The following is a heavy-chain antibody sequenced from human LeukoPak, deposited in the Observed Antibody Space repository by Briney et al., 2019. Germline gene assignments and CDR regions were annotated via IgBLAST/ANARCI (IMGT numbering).Heavy chain of an antibody. Sequence: GGSLRLSCAVTGFTFSSSTMHWVRLAPGKGLEWVAIVSYDGTDKHYADSVKGRFTISRDNSKNTLYLQMNSLRAEDTAVYYCAKDLNYYGSGSYLNWFDPWGQGTLVTVSS. D-gene: IGHD3-10*01. V-gene: IGHV3-30*04. CDR3: AKDLNYYGSGSYLNWFDP. CDR2: VSYDGTDK. CDR1: GFTFSSST. J-gene: IGHJ5*02.